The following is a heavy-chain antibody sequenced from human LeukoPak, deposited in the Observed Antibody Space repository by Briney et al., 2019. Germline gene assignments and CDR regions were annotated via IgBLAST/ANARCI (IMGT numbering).Heavy chain of an antibody. D-gene: IGHD5-12*01. CDR1: GFTFSSYS. V-gene: IGHV3-74*01. CDR3: ARVGQAGYVGYPLDY. Sequence: PGGSLRLSCAASGFTFSSYSMNWVRQAPGKGLMWVSRINSDGSSTSYADSVKGRFTISRDNAKNTLYLQMNSLRAEDTAVFYCARVGQAGYVGYPLDYRGQGTLVTVSS. CDR2: INSDGSST. J-gene: IGHJ4*02.